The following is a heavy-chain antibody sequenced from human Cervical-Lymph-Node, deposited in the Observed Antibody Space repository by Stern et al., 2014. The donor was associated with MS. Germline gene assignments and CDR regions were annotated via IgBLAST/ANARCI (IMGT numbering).Heavy chain of an antibody. V-gene: IGHV4-61*02. J-gene: IGHJ5*02. CDR2: IHDSGST. CDR3: ATTRWDLFTWNWFDP. CDR1: GGSISSSGYY. Sequence: QLVQSGPGLVKPSQTLSLTCTVSGGSISSSGYYWSWIRQPADKGLEWIGRIHDSGSTYYNPSLKSRVTISMDTATKQFSLKLPFVTAADTAVYYCATTRWDLFTWNWFDPWGQGTLVTVSS. D-gene: IGHD1-26*01.